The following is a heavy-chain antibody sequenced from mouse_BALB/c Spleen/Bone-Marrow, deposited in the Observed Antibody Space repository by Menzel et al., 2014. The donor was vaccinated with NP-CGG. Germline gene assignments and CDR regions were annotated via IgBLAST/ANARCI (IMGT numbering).Heavy chain of an antibody. CDR2: IDPANGNA. V-gene: IGHV14-3*02. J-gene: IGHJ2*01. Sequence: EVQGVESGAELVKPGASVKLSCTASGFNIKDTYMHWVEQRPEQGLEWIGRIDPANGNAKYDPKFQGKATITADTSSNTANLQLSSLTSEDTAVYYCARYRLGTYFDFWGQGTTLTVSS. CDR1: GFNIKDTY. D-gene: IGHD2-14*01. CDR3: ARYRLGTYFDF.